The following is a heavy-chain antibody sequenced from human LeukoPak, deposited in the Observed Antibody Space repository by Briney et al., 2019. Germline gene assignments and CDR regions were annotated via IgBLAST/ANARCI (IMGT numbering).Heavy chain of an antibody. D-gene: IGHD5-18*01. V-gene: IGHV1-46*01. CDR1: GYTFTSYY. CDR2: INPSGGST. J-gene: IGHJ4*02. Sequence: ASVKVSCKASGYTFTSYYMHWVRRAPGQGLEWMGIINPSGGSTSYAQKFQGRVTMTRDTSTSTVYMELSSLRSEDTAVYYCARFRLGRGYSYGTYYFDYWGQGTLVTVSS. CDR3: ARFRLGRGYSYGTYYFDY.